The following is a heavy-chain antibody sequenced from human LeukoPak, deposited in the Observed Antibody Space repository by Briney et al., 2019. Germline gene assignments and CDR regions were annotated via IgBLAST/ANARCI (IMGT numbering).Heavy chain of an antibody. CDR2: INPNNGGT. CDR1: GYTFTAYY. CDR3: ASVYTTGWIFEY. V-gene: IGHV1-2*02. Sequence: ASVKVSCKASGYTFTAYYMHWMRQAPGQGVEWMGWINPNNGGTNYAQNFQGRVTMTRDTSISTVYMDLTRLRSDDTAMYYCASVYTTGWIFEYWGQGTLVTVSS. J-gene: IGHJ4*02. D-gene: IGHD2/OR15-2a*01.